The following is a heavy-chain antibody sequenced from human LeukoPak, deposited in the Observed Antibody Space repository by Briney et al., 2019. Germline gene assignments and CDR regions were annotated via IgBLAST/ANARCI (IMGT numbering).Heavy chain of an antibody. CDR1: GFTFSSFW. V-gene: IGHV3-7*01. CDR2: IKEDGGEK. Sequence: PGGSLRLSCAASGFTFSSFWVSWVRQAPGKGLEWVANIKEDGGEKKYVDSVRGRFTISRDNAKNSVYLQMNSLRAEDTAVYYCARDRRYSSGWYFDYWGQGTLVTVSS. D-gene: IGHD6-19*01. J-gene: IGHJ4*02. CDR3: ARDRRYSSGWYFDY.